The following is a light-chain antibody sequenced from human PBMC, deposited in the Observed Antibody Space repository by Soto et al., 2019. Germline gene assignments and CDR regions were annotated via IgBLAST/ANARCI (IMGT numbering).Light chain of an antibody. CDR1: QSVSGNY. J-gene: IGKJ5*01. V-gene: IGKV3-20*01. Sequence: EIVLTQSPGTLSFSPGHAASLSCMASQSVSGNYLAWYQQKLGQAPRLLIYGASTRATGIPARFSGSGSGTDFTLTISRLEPEDFAVYYCQQYGSPFGQGTRLEIK. CDR3: QQYGSP. CDR2: GAS.